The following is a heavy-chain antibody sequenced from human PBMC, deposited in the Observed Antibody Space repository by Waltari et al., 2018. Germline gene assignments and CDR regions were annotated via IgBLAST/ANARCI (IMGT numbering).Heavy chain of an antibody. J-gene: IGHJ6*02. CDR3: ATSIGYYRTAGIRYYYYGMDV. Sequence: EVQLLESGGGLVQPGGSLRLSCAASGFTFSSYAMSWVRQAPGKGVEWVSAISGSGGSTYYADPVKGRFTISIDNSKNTLYLQMNSLRAEDTAVYYCATSIGYYRTAGIRYYYYGMDVWGQGTTVTVSS. D-gene: IGHD3-3*01. CDR2: ISGSGGST. CDR1: GFTFSSYA. V-gene: IGHV3-23*01.